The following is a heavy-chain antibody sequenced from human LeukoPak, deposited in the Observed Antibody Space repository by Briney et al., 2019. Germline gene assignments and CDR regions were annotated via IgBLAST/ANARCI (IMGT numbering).Heavy chain of an antibody. CDR3: ARDRGSSGWYEFDY. D-gene: IGHD6-19*01. J-gene: IGHJ4*02. V-gene: IGHV3-7*01. CDR2: IKQDGSEK. CDR1: GFTPSSYW. Sequence: GGSLRLSCAASGFTPSSYWMSWVRQAPGKGLEWVANIKQDGSEKYYVDSVKGRFTISRDNAKNSLYLQMNSLRAEDTAVYYCARDRGSSGWYEFDYWGQGTLVTVSS.